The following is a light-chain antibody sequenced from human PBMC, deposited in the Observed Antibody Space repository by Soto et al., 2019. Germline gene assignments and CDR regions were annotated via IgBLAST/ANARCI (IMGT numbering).Light chain of an antibody. V-gene: IGKV1-33*01. CDR3: QQSDSLPIT. Sequence: DIQMTQSPSSLSASVDDRVTITCRASQDISNYLNWYQQRPGKAPKLLIYDASNLERGVPSRFSGTRSGTHFTFAITSLQPEDVATYYCQQSDSLPITFGQGTRLEI. CDR1: QDISNY. J-gene: IGKJ5*01. CDR2: DAS.